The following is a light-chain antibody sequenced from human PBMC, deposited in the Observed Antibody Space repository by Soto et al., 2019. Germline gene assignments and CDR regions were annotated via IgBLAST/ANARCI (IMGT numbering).Light chain of an antibody. Sequence: EIVLTQSPSTLSSFPGDRVTLSCRASQYINTRLAWYQHRPGQAPRLLIYRASLRAAGIPARFSASGSGTDFTLTISDVQPEDFALYYCHQRQSLPRTFGQGTKVDI. J-gene: IGKJ1*01. CDR2: RAS. CDR3: HQRQSLPRT. CDR1: QYINTR. V-gene: IGKV3-11*01.